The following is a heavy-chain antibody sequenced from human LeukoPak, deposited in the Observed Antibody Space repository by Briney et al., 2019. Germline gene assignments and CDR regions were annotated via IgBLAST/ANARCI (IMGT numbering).Heavy chain of an antibody. V-gene: IGHV4-38-2*02. J-gene: IGHJ5*02. Sequence: PSETLSLTCTVSGYSISSGYYWGWIRQPPGKGLEWIGSIYHSGSTYYNPSLKSRVTTSVDTSKNQFSLKLSSVTAADTAVYYCARTSKYCSSTSCYAFNWFDPWGQGTLVTVSS. CDR1: GYSISSGYY. D-gene: IGHD2-2*01. CDR3: ARTSKYCSSTSCYAFNWFDP. CDR2: IYHSGST.